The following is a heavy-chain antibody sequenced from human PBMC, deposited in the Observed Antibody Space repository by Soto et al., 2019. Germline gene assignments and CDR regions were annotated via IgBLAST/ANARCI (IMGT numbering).Heavy chain of an antibody. CDR2: ISGSGDSK. CDR1: GFTFSSYA. D-gene: IGHD6-19*01. J-gene: IGHJ6*02. V-gene: IGHV3-23*01. CDR3: VSWLPTYGMDV. Sequence: GGSLRLSCAASGFTFSSYAMRWVRQAPGKGLEWVSAISGSGDSKYYADSVKGRFTISRDNSKNTLCLQMNSLRAEDTAVYYCVSWLPTYGMDVWGQGTTVTVS.